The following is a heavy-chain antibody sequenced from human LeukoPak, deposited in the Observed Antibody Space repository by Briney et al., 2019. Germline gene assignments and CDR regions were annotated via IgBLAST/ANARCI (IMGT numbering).Heavy chain of an antibody. CDR1: GFSFSDAW. J-gene: IGHJ4*02. CDR2: INHSGST. Sequence: GSLRLSCAASGFSFSDAWMNWVRQAPGKGLEWIGEINHSGSTNYNPSLKSRVTISVDTSKNQFSLKLSSVTAADTAVYYCAGAPMIVVVIYDYWGQGTLVTVSS. V-gene: IGHV4-34*08. CDR3: AGAPMIVVVIYDY. D-gene: IGHD3-22*01.